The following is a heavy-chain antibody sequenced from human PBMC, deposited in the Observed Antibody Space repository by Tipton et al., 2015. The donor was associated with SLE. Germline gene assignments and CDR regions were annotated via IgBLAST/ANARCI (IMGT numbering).Heavy chain of an antibody. J-gene: IGHJ5*02. V-gene: IGHV4-39*01. Sequence: TLSLTCTVSGVSISSRSYYWGWIRQPPGKGLEWIGTVYYSETTYFNPSLKSRVTLSVDTSKNQLSLKLRSVTAADTATHYCARLPTGFPNWFDPWGQGTLVTVSS. CDR2: VYYSETT. CDR1: GVSISSRSYY. CDR3: ARLPTGFPNWFDP. D-gene: IGHD4-17*01.